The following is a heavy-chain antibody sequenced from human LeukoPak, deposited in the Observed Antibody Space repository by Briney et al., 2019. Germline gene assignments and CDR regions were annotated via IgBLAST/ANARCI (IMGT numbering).Heavy chain of an antibody. D-gene: IGHD4-23*01. CDR3: ARGGNALDY. J-gene: IGHJ4*02. Sequence: PSETLSLTCTVSGGSISTYYWSWIRQPPGKGLDWIGSFYYTGSTNYNPSLRSRVTVSLDTSKNQTSLRLSSVTAADTAVYYCARGGNALDYWGQGTLVTVSS. CDR2: FYYTGST. V-gene: IGHV4-59*01. CDR1: GGSISTYY.